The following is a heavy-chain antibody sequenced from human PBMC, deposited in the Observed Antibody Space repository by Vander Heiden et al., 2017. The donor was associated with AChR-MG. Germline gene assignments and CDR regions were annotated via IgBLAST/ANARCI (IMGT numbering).Heavy chain of an antibody. Sequence: VGWVRQPPGKALEWLALIYWDDDKRYRPSLQRRLTINKDTSKDQVVLSMTNVDPVDTATYVCTYHDKNDLVWCAPRGQGTLGTVSS. CDR3: TYHDKNDLVWCAP. J-gene: IGHJ4*01. D-gene: IGHD2-8*02. CDR2: IYWDDDK. V-gene: IGHV2-5*02.